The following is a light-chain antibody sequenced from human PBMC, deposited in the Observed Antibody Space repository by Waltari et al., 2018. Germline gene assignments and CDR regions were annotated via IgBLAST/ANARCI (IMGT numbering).Light chain of an antibody. CDR3: QQYDDLPTWT. Sequence: CTGSQDMSNHLTWYEQKPGKAPKRLIYESSNLEIGVPSRISGSGSGTDFTFTINSLQPEEVGTYYCQQYDDLPTWTFGQGTKVEIK. J-gene: IGKJ1*01. CDR2: ESS. CDR1: QDMSNH. V-gene: IGKV1-33*01.